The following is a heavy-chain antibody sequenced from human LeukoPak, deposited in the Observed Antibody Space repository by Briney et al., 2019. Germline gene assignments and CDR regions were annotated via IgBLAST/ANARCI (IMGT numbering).Heavy chain of an antibody. J-gene: IGHJ4*02. CDR1: GFTFSSFT. D-gene: IGHD1-26*01. CDR2: ISSSSSYI. CDR3: ARDLGSLGGYYFDY. V-gene: IGHV3-21*01. Sequence: PGGSLRLSCAASGFTFSSFTMNWVRQAPGKGLEWVSSISSSSSYIYSADSVKGRFTISRDNARNSLYLRMNSLRAEDTAVYYCARDLGSLGGYYFDYWGQGTLVTVSS.